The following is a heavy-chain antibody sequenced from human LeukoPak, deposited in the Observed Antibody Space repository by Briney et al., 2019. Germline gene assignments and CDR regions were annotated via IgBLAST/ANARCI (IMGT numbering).Heavy chain of an antibody. CDR1: GGSISSGDYY. J-gene: IGHJ6*02. CDR3: ARVLYVGHHQYYYYGMDV. D-gene: IGHD5/OR15-5a*01. V-gene: IGHV4-30-4*01. CDR2: IYYSGST. Sequence: PSETLSLTCTVSGGSISSGDYYWSWIRQPPGKGLEWIGYIYYSGSTYYNPSLKSRVTISVDTSKNQFSLKLSSVTAADTAVYYCARVLYVGHHQYYYYGMDVWGQGTTVTVSS.